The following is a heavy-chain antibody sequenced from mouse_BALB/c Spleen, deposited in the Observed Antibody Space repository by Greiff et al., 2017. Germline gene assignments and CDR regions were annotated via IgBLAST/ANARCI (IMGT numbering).Heavy chain of an antibody. J-gene: IGHJ4*01. V-gene: IGHV5-17*02. CDR1: GFTFSSFG. CDR3: AGPKPEDLYDCDRCYAMDY. CDR2: ISSGSSTI. D-gene: IGHD2-4*01. Sequence: EVQVVESGGGLVQPGGSRKLSCAASGFTFSSFGMHWVRQAPEKGLEWVAYISSGSSTIYYADTVKGRFTISRDNPKNTLFLQMTSLRSEDTAMYYCAGPKPEDLYDCDRCYAMDYWGQGTSVTVSA.